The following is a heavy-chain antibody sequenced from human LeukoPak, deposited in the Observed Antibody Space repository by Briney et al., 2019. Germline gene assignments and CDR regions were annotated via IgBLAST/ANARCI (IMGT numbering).Heavy chain of an antibody. D-gene: IGHD3-16*01. CDR1: GYSFTNFG. CDR2: ISPNSGNT. V-gene: IGHV1-18*01. J-gene: IGHJ4*02. CDR3: ARDYTY. Sequence: GASVKVSCKASGYSFTNFGINWVRQAPGQGLEWMGWISPNSGNTNYAQNLQGRVTMTTDTSTSTAYMELRGLTSDDTAFYYCARDYTYWGQGTLVTVSS.